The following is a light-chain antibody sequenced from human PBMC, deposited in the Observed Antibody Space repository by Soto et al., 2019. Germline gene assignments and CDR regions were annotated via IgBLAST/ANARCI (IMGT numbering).Light chain of an antibody. CDR2: WAS. CDR1: QRVVFASIDRNY. Sequence: DSLMTQSADSLAVSLGARATINCRSSQRVVFASIDRNYLAWYQQRPGHPPKLLFSWASTRQSGVPDRFSASGSGKDFTLTISSLQAEDVAVYYCQQDYDTRALTFGGGTKVDIK. V-gene: IGKV4-1*01. J-gene: IGKJ4*02. CDR3: QQDYDTRALT.